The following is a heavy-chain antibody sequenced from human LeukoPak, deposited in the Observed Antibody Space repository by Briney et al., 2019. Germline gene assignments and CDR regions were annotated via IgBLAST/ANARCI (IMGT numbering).Heavy chain of an antibody. CDR2: MKEDGSAR. J-gene: IGHJ4*02. CDR1: GFSFRNYW. D-gene: IGHD2-15*01. CDR3: ARDVVGSLDY. V-gene: IGHV3-7*01. Sequence: GGSLRLSCAGTGFSFRNYWMAWVRQAPGKGPEWVANMKEDGSARHYADSVKGRFTISRDNAQNSVYLQMSILRVEDTAVYYCARDVVGSLDYWGLGTSVTVSS.